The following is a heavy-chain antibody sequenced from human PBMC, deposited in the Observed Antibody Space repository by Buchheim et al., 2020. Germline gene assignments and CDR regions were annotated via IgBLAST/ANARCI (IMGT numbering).Heavy chain of an antibody. J-gene: IGHJ5*02. CDR1: GGSISSGGYS. CDR3: ARGRGGSQWFDP. Sequence: QLQLQESGSGLVKPSQTLSLTCAVFGGSISSGGYSWSWIRQPPGKGLEWIAYFYHTGSTNYNPSLKSRVTISVDMSKNQISLNLSSVTAADAAVYYCARGRGGSQWFDPWGQGTL. V-gene: IGHV4-30-2*01. CDR2: FYHTGST. D-gene: IGHD1-26*01.